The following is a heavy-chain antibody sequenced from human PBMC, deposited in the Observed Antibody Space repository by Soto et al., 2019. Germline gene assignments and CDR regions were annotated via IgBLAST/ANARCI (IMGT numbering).Heavy chain of an antibody. D-gene: IGHD1-7*01. CDR1: GFSFMTYA. V-gene: IGHV3-30*18. CDR2: ISNDGSNK. J-gene: IGHJ4*02. CDR3: AKGFGNYRAFDY. Sequence: GGSLRLSCAASGFSFMTYAMTWVRQAPGKGLEWVAFISNDGSNKYYADSVKGRFTISRDNSKNTLYLQMNSLRAEDTAVYYCAKGFGNYRAFDYWGQGTLVTVSS.